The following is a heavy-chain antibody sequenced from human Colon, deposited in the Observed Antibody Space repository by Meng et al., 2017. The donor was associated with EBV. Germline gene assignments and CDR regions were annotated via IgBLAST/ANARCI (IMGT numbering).Heavy chain of an antibody. J-gene: IGHJ4*02. CDR1: GLTFSNYY. CDR2: ISNDGSKK. D-gene: IGHD2-15*01. Sequence: QVQLVGFGXXXXXPXRSXRLSCAASGLTFSNYYMHWVRQAPGKGLEWVAVISNDGSKKYYADSVKGRFTISRDQSENTLYLQMNSLRPEDTAVYYCTRGGIDDDYWGQGTLVTVSS. CDR3: TRGGIDDDY. V-gene: IGHV3-30*04.